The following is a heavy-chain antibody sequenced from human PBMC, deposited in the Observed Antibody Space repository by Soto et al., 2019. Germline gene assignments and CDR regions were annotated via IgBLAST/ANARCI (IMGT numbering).Heavy chain of an antibody. CDR2: IYYTGST. CDR3: ARRWGDAFDI. Sequence: QVQLQESGPGLVKPSETLSLTCTVSGGSISSYYWSWIRQPPGKGLEWIGYIYYTGSTNYNPSLKSPLTISVDTAKNQFSLKLSAVTAADTAVYYCARRWGDAFDIWAKGQWSPSLQ. V-gene: IGHV4-59*08. CDR1: GGSISSYY. J-gene: IGHJ3*02. D-gene: IGHD3-16*01.